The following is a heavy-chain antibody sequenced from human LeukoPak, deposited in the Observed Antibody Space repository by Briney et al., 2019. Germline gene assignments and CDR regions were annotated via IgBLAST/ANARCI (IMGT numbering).Heavy chain of an antibody. CDR3: ARDPPAVRTNTYA. V-gene: IGHV3-66*01. J-gene: IGHJ5*02. D-gene: IGHD4/OR15-4a*01. Sequence: PGGSLRLSCAVSGFTASSRYMRWVRQAPGEALEWVSVLYSGGNTYYADSVEGRFTISRDSSKNTLYLQMNSLRAEDTAVYYCARDPPAVRTNTYAWGQGTLVTVSS. CDR1: GFTASSRY. CDR2: LYSGGNT.